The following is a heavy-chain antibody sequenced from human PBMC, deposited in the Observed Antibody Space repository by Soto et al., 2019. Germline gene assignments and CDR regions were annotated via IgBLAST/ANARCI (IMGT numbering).Heavy chain of an antibody. D-gene: IGHD6-19*01. CDR3: ARDLAVGLVDY. V-gene: IGHV1-3*01. Sequence: GASSKVSCKASGYTFTSYAMHWVRQAPGQRLEWMGWINGGNGNTKYAQKPQGRVPMTTDTSTSTAYMELRRLRSDDTAVYYCARDLAVGLVDYWGQGTLVTVSS. CDR1: GYTFTSYA. CDR2: INGGNGNT. J-gene: IGHJ4*02.